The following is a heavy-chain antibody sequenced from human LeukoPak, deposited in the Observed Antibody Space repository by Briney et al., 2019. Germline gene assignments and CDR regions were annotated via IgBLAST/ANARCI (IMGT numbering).Heavy chain of an antibody. CDR3: ARDTVQTNGGSGWYGTWYFDY. CDR1: GGTFSSYA. J-gene: IGHJ4*02. CDR2: IIPIFGTA. V-gene: IGHV1-69*13. Sequence: GASVKVSCKASGGTFSSYAISWVRQAPGQGLKWMGGIIPIFGTANYAQKFQGRVTITADESTSTAYMELSSLRSEDTAVYYCARDTVQTNGGSGWYGTWYFDYWGQGTLVTVSS. D-gene: IGHD6-19*01.